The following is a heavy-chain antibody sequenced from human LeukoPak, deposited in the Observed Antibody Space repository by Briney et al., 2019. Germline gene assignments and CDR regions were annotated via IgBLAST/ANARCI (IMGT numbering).Heavy chain of an antibody. Sequence: GGSLRLSCAASGFTFSSYEMNWVRQAPGKGLEWVSSISSSSSYIYYADSVKGRFTISRDNAKNSLYLQMNSLRAEDTAVYYCARAEMATKFDYWGQGTLVTVSS. CDR2: ISSSSSYI. J-gene: IGHJ4*02. V-gene: IGHV3-21*01. CDR1: GFTFSSYE. D-gene: IGHD5-24*01. CDR3: ARAEMATKFDY.